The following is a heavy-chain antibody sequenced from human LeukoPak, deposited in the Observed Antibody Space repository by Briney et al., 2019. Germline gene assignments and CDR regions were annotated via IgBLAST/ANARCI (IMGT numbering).Heavy chain of an antibody. D-gene: IGHD3-10*01. CDR3: ARPLGPGSGWFDP. V-gene: IGHV3-11*06. CDR2: ISGDGIHT. CDR1: GFTFSDYY. J-gene: IGHJ5*02. Sequence: GGSLRLSCVASGFTFSDYYMTWIRQAPGKGLEWVSHISGDGIHTNYADSVKGRFTISRDNAKNSLFLQANSLRVEDTAVYYCARPLGPGSGWFDPWGQGTLVTVSS.